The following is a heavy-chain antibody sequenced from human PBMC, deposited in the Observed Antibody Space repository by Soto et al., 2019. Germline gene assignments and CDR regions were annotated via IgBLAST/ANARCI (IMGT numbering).Heavy chain of an antibody. Sequence: GASVKVSCKASGDTFSSYAISWVRQAPGQGLEWMGGIIPIFGTANYAQKFQGRVTITADESTSTAYMELSSLRSEDTAVYYCARENLPEGFWSGYRGGIDAYYYYGMDVWGQGTTVTVSS. CDR1: GDTFSSYA. V-gene: IGHV1-69*13. CDR2: IIPIFGTA. CDR3: ARENLPEGFWSGYRGGIDAYYYYGMDV. D-gene: IGHD3-3*01. J-gene: IGHJ6*02.